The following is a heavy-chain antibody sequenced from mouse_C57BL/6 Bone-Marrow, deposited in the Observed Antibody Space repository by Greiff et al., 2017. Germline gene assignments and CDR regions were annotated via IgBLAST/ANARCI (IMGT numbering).Heavy chain of an antibody. D-gene: IGHD2-2*01. CDR2: INPNNGGT. CDR1: GYTFTDYY. J-gene: IGHJ2*01. V-gene: IGHV1-26*01. Sequence: VQLQQSGPELVKPGASVKISCKASGYTFTDYYMNWVKQSPGKSLEWIGDINPNNGGTSYNQKFKGKATLTVDKSSSTAYMELRSLTSEDSAVYYCARATMVTTALFDYWGQGTTLTVSS. CDR3: ARATMVTTALFDY.